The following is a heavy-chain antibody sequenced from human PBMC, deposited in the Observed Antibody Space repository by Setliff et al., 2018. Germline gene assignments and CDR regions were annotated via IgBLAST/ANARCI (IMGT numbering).Heavy chain of an antibody. J-gene: IGHJ4*02. V-gene: IGHV3-11*06. CDR1: GFSLSDHY. Sequence: GGSLRLSCAASGFSLSDHYVDWVRQAPGRGLEWVAYISATSLNTYYADSVKGRFTISRDNAEDSLYLQMNSLRADDTALYYCARDNHGGAHDHWGQGSLVTVSS. CDR2: ISATSLNT. CDR3: ARDNHGGAHDH. D-gene: IGHD2-21*01.